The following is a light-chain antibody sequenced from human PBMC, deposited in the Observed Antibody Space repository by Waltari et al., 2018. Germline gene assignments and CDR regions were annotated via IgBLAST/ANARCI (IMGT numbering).Light chain of an antibody. V-gene: IGLV1-47*01. CDR1: SYTIGSNY. CDR2: RNN. CDR3: AAWDDSLSGRV. Sequence: QSVLTHPPSASATPGQRVTIPCSGSSYTIGSNYLSWYQQLPGAAPKLLLYRNNQRPSGVPDRFSGSKSGTSASLAISGLRSEDEADYYCAAWDDSLSGRVFGGGTKLTVL. J-gene: IGLJ3*02.